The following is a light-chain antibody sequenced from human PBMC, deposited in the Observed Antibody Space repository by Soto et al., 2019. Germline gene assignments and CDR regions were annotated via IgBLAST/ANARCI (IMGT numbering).Light chain of an antibody. CDR3: SSYTSSSTLV. V-gene: IGLV2-14*01. CDR1: SSDVGAYNL. Sequence: QSVLTQPASVSGSPGQSITISCTGTSSDVGAYNLVSWYQHLPDKAPKLIISEVTNRPSGVSDRFSGSKSGNTASLTISGLQAEDEADYYCSSYTSSSTLVFGTGTKVTVL. CDR2: EVT. J-gene: IGLJ1*01.